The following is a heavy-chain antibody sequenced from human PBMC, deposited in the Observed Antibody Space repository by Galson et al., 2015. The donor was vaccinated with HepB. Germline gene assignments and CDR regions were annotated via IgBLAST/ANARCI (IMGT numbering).Heavy chain of an antibody. CDR3: VGTDSSAYSRYSYYGLDV. CDR1: GLTFSTYA. CDR2: ISYDGGNK. Sequence: SLRLSCAASGLTFSTYAMHWVRQAPGKGLEWVAVISYDGGNKYYADSVKGRFTISRDNSNNTLYLQMSSLRAEDTAMYYCVGTDSSAYSRYSYYGLDVWGQGTTVTVSS. D-gene: IGHD3-22*01. V-gene: IGHV3-30*04. J-gene: IGHJ6*02.